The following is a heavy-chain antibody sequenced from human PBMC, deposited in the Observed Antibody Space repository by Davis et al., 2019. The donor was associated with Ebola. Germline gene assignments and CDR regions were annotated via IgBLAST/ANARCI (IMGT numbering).Heavy chain of an antibody. J-gene: IGHJ5*02. V-gene: IGHV3-7*04. D-gene: IGHD3-3*01. CDR3: ARVTIFGVVTA. Sequence: GRFTISRDNAKNSLYLQMNSLRAEDTAVYYCARVTIFGVVTAWGQGTLVTVSS.